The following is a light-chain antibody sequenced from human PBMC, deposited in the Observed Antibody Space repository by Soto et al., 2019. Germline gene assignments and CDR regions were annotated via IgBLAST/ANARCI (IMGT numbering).Light chain of an antibody. CDR1: SSDVGGYNY. Sequence: QSGLTQPASVSWSPGQSITISCTGTSSDVGGYNYVSLYQQHPGKAPKLIIYEVSNRPSEISNRFSGSKSGNTASLTISGLQAEDEADYYCSSYTSGSTYVFGTGTKVTVL. J-gene: IGLJ1*01. V-gene: IGLV2-14*01. CDR3: SSYTSGSTYV. CDR2: EVS.